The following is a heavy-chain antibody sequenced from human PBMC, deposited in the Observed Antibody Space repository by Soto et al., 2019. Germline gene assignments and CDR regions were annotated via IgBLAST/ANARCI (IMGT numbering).Heavy chain of an antibody. CDR1: GGTFSSYA. J-gene: IGHJ6*02. Sequence: QVQLVQSGAEVKKPGSSVKVSCKASGGTFSSYAISWVRQAPGQGFEWMGGIIPIFGTANYAQKFQGRVTITADESTSTAYMELSSLRSEDTAVYYCARSSIAAGLGYYYYGMDVWGQGTTVTVSS. D-gene: IGHD6-13*01. CDR2: IIPIFGTA. V-gene: IGHV1-69*12. CDR3: ARSSIAAGLGYYYYGMDV.